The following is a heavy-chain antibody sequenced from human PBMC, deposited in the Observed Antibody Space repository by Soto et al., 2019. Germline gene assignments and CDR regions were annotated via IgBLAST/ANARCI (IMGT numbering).Heavy chain of an antibody. Sequence: SVKVCCKGFCYCFMKDGINRVRQAPGQGLEWVGWISPYSGYTHSAQKFHGRLTLTTDTAASTAYMELRILRSADTALYYCAREASVLIPAAQPSRFDSWGQGTLVPVSS. CDR2: ISPYSGYT. J-gene: IGHJ4*02. V-gene: IGHV1-18*01. CDR3: AREASVLIPAAQPSRFDS. D-gene: IGHD2-2*01. CDR1: CYCFMKDG.